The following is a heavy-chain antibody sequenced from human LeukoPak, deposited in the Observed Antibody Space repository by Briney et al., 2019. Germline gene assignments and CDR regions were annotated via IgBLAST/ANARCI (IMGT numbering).Heavy chain of an antibody. Sequence: SETLSLTCTVSGGSISSYYWSWIRQPPGKGLEWIGYIYYSGSTNYNPSLKSRVTISVDTSKNQFSLKLSSVTAADTAVYYCARHGSSGWYEGFDYWGQGTLVTVSS. CDR3: ARHGSSGWYEGFDY. J-gene: IGHJ4*02. D-gene: IGHD6-19*01. CDR1: GGSISSYY. CDR2: IYYSGST. V-gene: IGHV4-59*08.